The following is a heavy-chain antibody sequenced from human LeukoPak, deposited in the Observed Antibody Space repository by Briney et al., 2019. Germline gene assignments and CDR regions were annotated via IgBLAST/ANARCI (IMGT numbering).Heavy chain of an antibody. J-gene: IGHJ6*02. CDR1: GGSFSGYY. D-gene: IGHD2-2*01. Sequence: SETLSLTCAVYGGSFSGYYWSWIRQPPGKGLEWIGEINHSGSTNYNPSLKSRVTISVDTSKNQFSLKLSSVTAADTAMYYCARDRRTSSHYYYYGMDVWGPGTTVTVSS. V-gene: IGHV4-34*01. CDR2: INHSGST. CDR3: ARDRRTSSHYYYYGMDV.